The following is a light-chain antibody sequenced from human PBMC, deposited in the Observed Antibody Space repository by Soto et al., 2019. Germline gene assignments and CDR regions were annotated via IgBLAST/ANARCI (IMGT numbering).Light chain of an antibody. CDR2: AAS. CDR1: QSIITY. J-gene: IGKJ1*01. CDR3: QQSYSTSWT. Sequence: DIPMTQSPSSLSASVGDRVTIACRASQSIITYLNWYQQNPGKAPKLLIYAASSLQSGVPSRFSGSGSGTDFTLTISSLQPEDFATYYCQQSYSTSWTFGQGTKVEIK. V-gene: IGKV1-39*01.